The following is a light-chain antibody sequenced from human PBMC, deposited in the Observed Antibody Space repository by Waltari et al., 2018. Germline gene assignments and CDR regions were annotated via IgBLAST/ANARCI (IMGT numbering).Light chain of an antibody. CDR2: AAS. CDR1: HGSNNY. Sequence: DIQMTQSPSSLSASVRDNVTIPCRASHGSNNYLAWFQQKPGKAPKSLIYAASILQSGVPSKFSGSGSGTDFTLTISSLQPEDSATYYCHQYKSYPITFGQGTRLEIK. V-gene: IGKV1-16*02. CDR3: HQYKSYPIT. J-gene: IGKJ5*01.